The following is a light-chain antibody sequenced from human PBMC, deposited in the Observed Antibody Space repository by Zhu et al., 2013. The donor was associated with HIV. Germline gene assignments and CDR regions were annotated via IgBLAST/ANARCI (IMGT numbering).Light chain of an antibody. V-gene: IGLV2-14*03. CDR3: SSYTGTNTYV. Sequence: QSALTQPASVSGSPGQSITISCTGASSDVGYYNYVSWFQQHPGKAPKLMIYEVTNRPSGVSNRFSGSKSGNTASLTISGLQAEDEADYYCSSYTGTNTYVFGTGTKVTVL. CDR1: SSDVGYYNY. J-gene: IGLJ1*01. CDR2: EVT.